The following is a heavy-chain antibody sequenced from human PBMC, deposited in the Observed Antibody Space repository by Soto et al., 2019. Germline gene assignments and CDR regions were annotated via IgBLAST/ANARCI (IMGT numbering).Heavy chain of an antibody. D-gene: IGHD6-13*01. J-gene: IGHJ4*02. V-gene: IGHV3-48*04. CDR2: ISSSSNTR. Sequence: PGGSLRLSCVASGFTFGDYGMSWVRQVPGKGLEWASYISSSSNTRDYADSVKGRFTISRDNAKNSLYLQMNSLRAEDTAVYYCASQQLAPYFDYWGQGTLVTVSS. CDR3: ASQQLAPYFDY. CDR1: GFTFGDYG.